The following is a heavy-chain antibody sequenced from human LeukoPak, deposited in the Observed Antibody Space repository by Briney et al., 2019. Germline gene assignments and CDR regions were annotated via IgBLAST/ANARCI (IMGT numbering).Heavy chain of an antibody. D-gene: IGHD2-8*02. Sequence: PGGSLRLSCAASGFTVSDYSMSWVRQAPGKGLEWVSAISGSGSYTDYADSVKGRFTISKDNSKNTLYMRMSSLRAEDTAVYYCAKGGVLRGRYYFDYWGQGTLVTVSS. CDR1: GFTVSDYS. J-gene: IGHJ4*02. V-gene: IGHV3-23*01. CDR3: AKGGVLRGRYYFDY. CDR2: ISGSGSYT.